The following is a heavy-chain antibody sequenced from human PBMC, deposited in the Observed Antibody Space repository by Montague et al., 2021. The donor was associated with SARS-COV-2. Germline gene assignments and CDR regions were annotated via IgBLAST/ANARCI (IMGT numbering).Heavy chain of an antibody. CDR3: ARGDHPSTASWYFFDS. CDR2: IYSSGNT. D-gene: IGHD6-13*01. J-gene: IGHJ4*02. V-gene: IGHV4-4*07. Sequence: SETLSLTCTVSGASINYYYWHWLRQSAGKGLEWIGRIYSSGNTNSNPSLESRVIMSVDSSQNQFSLKLNSVTAADTAVYYCARGDHPSTASWYFFDSWGQGALVTVFS. CDR1: GASINYYY.